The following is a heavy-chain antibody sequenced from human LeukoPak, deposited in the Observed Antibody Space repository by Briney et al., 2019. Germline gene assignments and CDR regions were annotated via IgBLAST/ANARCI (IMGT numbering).Heavy chain of an antibody. J-gene: IGHJ4*02. D-gene: IGHD1-1*01. Sequence: GASVKVSCKASGYTFTSYDISWVRQAPGQGLEWMGWISAYNGNTNYAQKFQGRVTMTRDTSTSTVYMELSSLRSEDTAVYYCAREGSGTTNDYWGQGTLVTASS. CDR2: ISAYNGNT. CDR3: AREGSGTTNDY. V-gene: IGHV1-18*01. CDR1: GYTFTSYD.